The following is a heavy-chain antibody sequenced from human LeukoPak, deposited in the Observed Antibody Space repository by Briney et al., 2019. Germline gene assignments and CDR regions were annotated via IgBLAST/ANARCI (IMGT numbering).Heavy chain of an antibody. Sequence: GASVKVSCKASGYTFTGYYMHWVRQAPGQGLEWMGWINPNSGGINYAQKFQGRVTMTRDTSISTAYMELSRLRSDDTAVYYCARARSYCGGDCYTIFDYWGQGTLVTVSS. CDR1: GYTFTGYY. CDR2: INPNSGGI. J-gene: IGHJ4*02. V-gene: IGHV1-2*02. CDR3: ARARSYCGGDCYTIFDY. D-gene: IGHD2-21*02.